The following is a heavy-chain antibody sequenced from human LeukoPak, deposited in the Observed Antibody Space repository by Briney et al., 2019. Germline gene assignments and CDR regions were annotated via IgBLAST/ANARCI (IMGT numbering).Heavy chain of an antibody. Sequence: GESLKIFCKGSGYSFTGDWISWVRQMPGKGLEWMGRIDPSDTHTNYSPSFQGHVTISADKSISTVDLQWSSLKASGTAMYYCARGSRLYYYYGMDVWGQGTTVTVSS. V-gene: IGHV5-10-1*01. CDR1: GYSFTGDW. CDR2: IDPSDTHT. D-gene: IGHD1-1*01. CDR3: ARGSRLYYYYGMDV. J-gene: IGHJ6*02.